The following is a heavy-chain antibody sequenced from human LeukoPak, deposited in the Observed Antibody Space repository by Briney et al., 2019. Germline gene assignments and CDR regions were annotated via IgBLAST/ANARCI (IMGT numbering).Heavy chain of an antibody. D-gene: IGHD6-19*01. Sequence: SETLSLTCTVSGGSISSYYWNWIRQPPGKGLERIGYIYYSGSTNYNPSLKSRVTISVDTSKNQFSLKLSSVTAADPAVYYCARGGWYPESFQHWGQGALVTVSS. CDR2: IYYSGST. J-gene: IGHJ1*01. CDR3: ARGGWYPESFQH. CDR1: GGSISSYY. V-gene: IGHV4-59*01.